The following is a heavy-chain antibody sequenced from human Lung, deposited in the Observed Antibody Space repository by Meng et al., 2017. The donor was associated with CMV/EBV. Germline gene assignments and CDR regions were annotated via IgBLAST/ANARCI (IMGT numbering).Heavy chain of an antibody. CDR3: ARVRSRGMDV. CDR2: INPNSGGT. Sequence: SVKFSCKASGYTFSSYGINWVRQAPGQGLEWMGWINPNSGGTNYAQKFQGRVTMTRDTSISTAYMELSRLRSDDTAVYYCARVRSRGMDVWGQGTTVTVSS. D-gene: IGHD3-16*01. CDR1: GYTFSSYG. V-gene: IGHV1-2*02. J-gene: IGHJ6*02.